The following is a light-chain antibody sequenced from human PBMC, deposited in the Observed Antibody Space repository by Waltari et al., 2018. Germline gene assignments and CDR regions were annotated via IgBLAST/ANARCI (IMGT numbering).Light chain of an antibody. Sequence: IQMTQSPSSLSASAGDSVTITCRASQTVSDYVNWYQGKAGKAPSLLIYSASKLHTGVPSRFSGSGSGTHFTLTISSLQPDDFATYYCLQSYSGQWTFGQGTKVEIK. V-gene: IGKV1-39*01. CDR1: QTVSDY. CDR2: SAS. J-gene: IGKJ1*01. CDR3: LQSYSGQWT.